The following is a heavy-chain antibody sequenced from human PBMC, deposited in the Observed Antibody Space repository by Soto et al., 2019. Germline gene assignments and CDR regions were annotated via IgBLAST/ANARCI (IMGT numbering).Heavy chain of an antibody. CDR1: GFTFSSYG. D-gene: IGHD3-22*01. Sequence: HPGGSLRLSCAASGFTFSSYGMHWVRQAPGKGLEWVAVISYDGSNKYYADSVKGRFTISRDNSKNTLYLQMNSLRAEDTAVYYCAKDMADYYDSSGYYFDYWGQGTLVTVSS. CDR2: ISYDGSNK. V-gene: IGHV3-30*18. J-gene: IGHJ4*02. CDR3: AKDMADYYDSSGYYFDY.